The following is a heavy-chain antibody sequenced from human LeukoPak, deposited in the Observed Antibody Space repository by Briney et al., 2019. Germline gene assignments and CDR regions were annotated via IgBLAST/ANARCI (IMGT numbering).Heavy chain of an antibody. J-gene: IGHJ5*01. V-gene: IGHV4-4*07. CDR2: IYSTGST. CDR3: ARHKSSGWFDY. Sequence: PSETLSLTCTVSGDSISGYNWSWIRQPAGKGLEWIGRIYSTGSTNYNPSLKSRVTMSVDRSKNQFSLKLSSVTAADTAVYYCARHKSSGWFDYWGQGTLVTVSS. D-gene: IGHD6-19*01. CDR1: GDSISGYN.